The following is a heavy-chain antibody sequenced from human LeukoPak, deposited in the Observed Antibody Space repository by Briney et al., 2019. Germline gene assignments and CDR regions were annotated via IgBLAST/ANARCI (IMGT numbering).Heavy chain of an antibody. V-gene: IGHV1-46*01. CDR3: ARTVGATSYYYMDV. J-gene: IGHJ6*03. CDR1: VYTFTSYY. Sequence: ASVKVSCQSCVYTFTSYYMHWVRQPPGQGLEWMGIINPSGGSTSYAQKFQGRVTMTRDTSTSTVYMELSSLRSEDTAVYYCARTVGATSYYYMDVWGKGTTVTVSS. CDR2: INPSGGST. D-gene: IGHD1-26*01.